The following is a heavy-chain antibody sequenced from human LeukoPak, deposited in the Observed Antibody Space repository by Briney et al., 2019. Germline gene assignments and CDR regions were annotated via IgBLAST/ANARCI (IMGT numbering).Heavy chain of an antibody. V-gene: IGHV4-59*01. CDR3: ARVRCSGGSCYSVDAFDI. CDR2: IYYSGST. J-gene: IGHJ3*02. CDR1: GGSISSYY. D-gene: IGHD2-15*01. Sequence: SETLSLTCTVSGGSISSYYWSWSRQPPGKGLEWIGYIYYSGSTNYNPSLKSRVTISVDTSKNQFPLKLSSVTAADTAVYYCARVRCSGGSCYSVDAFDIWGQGTMVTVSS.